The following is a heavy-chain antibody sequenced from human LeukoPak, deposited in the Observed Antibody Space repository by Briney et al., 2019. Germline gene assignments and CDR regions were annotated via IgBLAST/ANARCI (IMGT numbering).Heavy chain of an antibody. Sequence: ASVKVSCKASGYTFTSYGISWVRQAPGQGLEWMGWISAYNGNTNYAQKLQGRVIMTTDTSTSTAYMELRGLRSDDTAVYYCARVPRVVVAAWSALHIWGQGTMVTVSS. CDR2: ISAYNGNT. D-gene: IGHD2-15*01. CDR3: ARVPRVVVAAWSALHI. V-gene: IGHV1-18*01. CDR1: GYTFTSYG. J-gene: IGHJ3*02.